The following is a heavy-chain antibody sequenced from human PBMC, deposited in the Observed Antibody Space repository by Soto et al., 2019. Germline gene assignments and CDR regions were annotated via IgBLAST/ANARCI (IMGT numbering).Heavy chain of an antibody. Sequence: QVPLVQSGAEVKKPGSSVKVSCKAPGGTFSSSAISWVRQAPGQGLEWMGGIIPIFGTAKYAQKFQGRVTITADESTSTAYMGLSSLRSEDTAVYYCARQMSYDRSGYYDYRGRATLDTVSS. D-gene: IGHD3-22*01. CDR2: IIPIFGTA. CDR3: ARQMSYDRSGYYDY. CDR1: GGTFSSSA. V-gene: IGHV1-69*01. J-gene: IGHJ4*01.